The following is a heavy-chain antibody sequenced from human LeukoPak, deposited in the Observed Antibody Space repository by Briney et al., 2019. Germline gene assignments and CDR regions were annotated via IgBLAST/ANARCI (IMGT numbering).Heavy chain of an antibody. J-gene: IGHJ4*02. V-gene: IGHV4-39*01. Sequence: SETLSLTCTVSGDSISSSNYYWGWIRQPPGKGLEWIGTIYYSGSTYYNPSLKSRVTISVDTSKNQFSLKLSSVTAADTAVYYCARLSRIVGATGGGYFDYWGQGTLVTVSS. D-gene: IGHD1-26*01. CDR3: ARLSRIVGATGGGYFDY. CDR1: GDSISSSNYY. CDR2: IYYSGST.